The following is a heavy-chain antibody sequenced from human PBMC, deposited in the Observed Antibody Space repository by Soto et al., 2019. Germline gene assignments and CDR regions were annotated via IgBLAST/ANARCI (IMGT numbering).Heavy chain of an antibody. D-gene: IGHD2-15*01. CDR3: TTDSTQTFCDGGPCYSVQTKIHDS. Sequence: EVQLVESGGGLVKPGGSLRLSCAASGFSFSNGWMSWVRQAPGKGLEWVGRIKSKIDGGTTDYSAPVKGRFTISRDDSKDTLYLQMNSLKTEDTAVYYCTTDSTQTFCDGGPCYSVQTKIHDSSGQGTLVTVSS. CDR1: GFSFSNGW. J-gene: IGHJ4*02. CDR2: IKSKIDGGTT. V-gene: IGHV3-15*01.